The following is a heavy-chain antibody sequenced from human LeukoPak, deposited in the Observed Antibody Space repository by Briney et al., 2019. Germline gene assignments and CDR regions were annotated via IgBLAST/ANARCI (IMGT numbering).Heavy chain of an antibody. V-gene: IGHV4-34*01. CDR3: ARVALFWSGYYTLRSSWFDP. Sequence: PSETLSLTCTVSGGSISSYYWSWIRQPPGKGLEWIGEINHSGSTNYNPSLKSRVTISVDTSKNQFSLKLSSVTAADTAVYYCARVALFWSGYYTLRSSWFDPWGQGTLVTVSS. CDR1: GGSISSYY. D-gene: IGHD3-3*01. CDR2: INHSGST. J-gene: IGHJ5*02.